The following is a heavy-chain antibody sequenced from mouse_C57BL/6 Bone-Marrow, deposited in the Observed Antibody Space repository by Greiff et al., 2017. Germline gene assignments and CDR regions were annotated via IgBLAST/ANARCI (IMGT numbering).Heavy chain of an antibody. CDR2: IRPKSGST. CDR3: AFDDYGGLAY. V-gene: IGHV1-64*01. J-gene: IGHJ3*01. Sequence: QVQLQQPGAELVKPGASVKLSCKASGFTFTSYWMHWVKQRPGQGLEWIGMIRPKSGSTKYNEKFNSKATLTVDKSSSTAYMPLSSLTSEDSAVYYCAFDDYGGLAYWGQGTLVTVSA. CDR1: GFTFTSYW. D-gene: IGHD2-4*01.